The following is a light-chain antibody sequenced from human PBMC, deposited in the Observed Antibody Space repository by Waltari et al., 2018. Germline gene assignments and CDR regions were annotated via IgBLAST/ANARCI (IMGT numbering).Light chain of an antibody. CDR2: GNS. CDR3: QSYDSSLSGGV. Sequence: QSVLTQPPSVSGAPGQRVTISCTGSSSNIGAGYDVHWYQQLPGTAPKLLIYGNSNRPAGGPDRFSGSKAGTPASLAITGLQAEDEADYYCQSYDSSLSGGVFGGGTKLTVL. V-gene: IGLV1-40*01. J-gene: IGLJ2*01. CDR1: SSNIGAGYD.